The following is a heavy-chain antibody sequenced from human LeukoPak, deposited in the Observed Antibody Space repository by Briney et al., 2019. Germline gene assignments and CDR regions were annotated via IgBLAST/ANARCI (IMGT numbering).Heavy chain of an antibody. CDR2: IIPIFGTA. D-gene: IGHD3-3*01. CDR3: ARDDDFWSGYSEWFDP. J-gene: IGHJ5*02. Sequence: SVKVSCTASGGTFSSYAISWVRQAPGQGLEWMGGIIPIFGTANYAQKFQGRVTITADESTSTAYMELSSLRSEDTAVYYCARDDDFWSGYSEWFDPWGQGTLVTVSS. CDR1: GGTFSSYA. V-gene: IGHV1-69*13.